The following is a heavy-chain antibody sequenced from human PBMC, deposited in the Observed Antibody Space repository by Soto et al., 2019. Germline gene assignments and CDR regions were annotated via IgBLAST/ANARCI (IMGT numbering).Heavy chain of an antibody. CDR1: TSSFSAYS. D-gene: IGHD2-15*01. CDR3: ARDYPRFDFCNGGNCYENHYYYMDV. CDR2: ISSSSVYT. Sequence: EVQLVESGGGLVKPGGSLRLSCAASTSSFSAYSMNWVRQAPGKGPEWVSSISSSSVYTYYADSVKGRFTISRDNAKNSLYLQMNSLRAEDTAVYYCARDYPRFDFCNGGNCYENHYYYMDVWGKGTTVTVSS. J-gene: IGHJ6*03. V-gene: IGHV3-21*06.